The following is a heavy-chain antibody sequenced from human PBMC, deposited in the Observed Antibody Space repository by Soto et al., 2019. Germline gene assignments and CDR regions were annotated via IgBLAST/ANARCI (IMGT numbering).Heavy chain of an antibody. J-gene: IGHJ4*01. CDR3: ARSPSRFGSYYYFDY. CDR1: GFTFSDYA. V-gene: IGHV3-23*01. D-gene: IGHD1-26*01. Sequence: LRLSCAASGFTFSDYAMKWVRQAPGKGLEWVSAISDSGHSAYYADSVEGRFTISRDNSNNTLYLQMNSLRAEDTAVYYCARSPSRFGSYYYFDYWGQGTLVTVSS. CDR2: ISDSGHSA.